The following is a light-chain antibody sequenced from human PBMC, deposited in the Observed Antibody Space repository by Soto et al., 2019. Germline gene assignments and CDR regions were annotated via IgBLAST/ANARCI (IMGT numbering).Light chain of an antibody. Sequence: DIQMTQSPSSLSASVGARVTITCRASQSISSYLNWYQQKPGKAPKLLIYAASSLQSGVPSRFSGSGSGTDFTLTISSLQPEDFATYYCQQSYSTPNTFGQGTKVEIK. CDR1: QSISSY. CDR2: AAS. V-gene: IGKV1-39*01. J-gene: IGKJ1*01. CDR3: QQSYSTPNT.